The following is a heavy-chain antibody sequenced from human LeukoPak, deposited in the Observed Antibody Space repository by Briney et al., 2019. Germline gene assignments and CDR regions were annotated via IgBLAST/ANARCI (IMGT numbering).Heavy chain of an antibody. CDR3: ARDAYSSSWYGWFDP. CDR2: IYHSGST. V-gene: IGHV4-30-2*01. CDR1: GGSISSGGYY. Sequence: SETLSLTCTVSGGSISSGGYYWSGIRQPPGKGLEGIGYIYHSGSTYYNPSLKSRVTISVDRSKNQFSLKLSSVTAADTAVYYCARDAYSSSWYGWFDPWGQGTLVTVSS. D-gene: IGHD6-13*01. J-gene: IGHJ5*02.